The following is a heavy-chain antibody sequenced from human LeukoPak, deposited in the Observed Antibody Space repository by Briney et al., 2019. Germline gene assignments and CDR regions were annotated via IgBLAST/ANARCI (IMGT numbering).Heavy chain of an antibody. V-gene: IGHV1-2*02. CDR2: INPNSGGT. CDR1: GYTFTGYY. CDR3: ARWSLYDFWSGYER. Sequence: ASVKVSCKASGYTFTGYYMHWVRQAPGQGLEWMGWINPNSGGTNYAQKFQGRVTMTRDTSISTAYMELSRLRSDDTAVYYCARWSLYDFWSGYERWGQGTLVTVSS. D-gene: IGHD3-3*01. J-gene: IGHJ4*02.